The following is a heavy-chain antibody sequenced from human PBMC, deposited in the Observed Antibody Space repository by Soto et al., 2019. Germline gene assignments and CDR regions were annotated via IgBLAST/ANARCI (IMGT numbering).Heavy chain of an antibody. CDR1: GGTFSSYA. V-gene: IGHV1-69*04. Sequence: ASVKVSCKASGGTFSSYAISWVRQAPGQGLEWMGRIIPILGIANYAQKFQGRVTITADKSTSTAYMELSSLRSEDTAVYYCASLKKRRGDAFDIWGQGTMVTVSS. CDR3: ASLKKRRGDAFDI. J-gene: IGHJ3*02. CDR2: IIPILGIA.